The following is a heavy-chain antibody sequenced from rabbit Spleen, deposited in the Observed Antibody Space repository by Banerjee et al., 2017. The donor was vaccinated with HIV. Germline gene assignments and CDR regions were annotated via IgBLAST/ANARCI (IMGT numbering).Heavy chain of an antibody. D-gene: IGHD2-1*01. Sequence: QEQLEESGGGLVKPEGSLTLTCTASGFSFSSSYDMCWVRQAPGKGLEWIGCIYTGNGKNYYASWAKGRFTISKTSSTTVTLQMTSLTAADTATYFCARGSAAMTMVITGYYLSLWGPGTLVTVS. CDR2: IYTGNGKN. V-gene: IGHV1S45*01. CDR3: ARGSAAMTMVITGYYLSL. CDR1: GFSFSSSYD. J-gene: IGHJ4*01.